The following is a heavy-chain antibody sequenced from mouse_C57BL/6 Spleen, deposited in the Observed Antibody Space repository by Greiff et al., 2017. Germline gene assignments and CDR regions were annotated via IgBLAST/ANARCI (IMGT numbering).Heavy chain of an antibody. Sequence: VHLVESGAELVKPGASVKMSCKASGYTFTSYWITWVKQRPGQGLEWIGDIYPGSGSTNYNEKFKSKATLTVDTSSSTAYMQLSSLTSDDSAVYYCASDGYPPWFAYWGQGTLVTVSA. J-gene: IGHJ3*01. CDR2: IYPGSGST. CDR1: GYTFTSYW. V-gene: IGHV1-55*01. D-gene: IGHD2-3*01. CDR3: ASDGYPPWFAY.